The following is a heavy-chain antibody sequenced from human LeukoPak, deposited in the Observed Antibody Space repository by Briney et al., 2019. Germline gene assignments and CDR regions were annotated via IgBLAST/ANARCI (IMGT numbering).Heavy chain of an antibody. CDR2: INPSGGST. D-gene: IGHD3-22*01. V-gene: IGHV1-46*01. CDR1: GYTFTSYY. Sequence: GASVKVSCKASGYTFTSYYIHWVRQAPGQGLEWMGIINPSGGSTSYAQKFQGRVTMTRDTSTSTVYMELSSLRSEDTAVYYCARVDYYDSSGPPYFDYWGQGTLVTASS. J-gene: IGHJ4*02. CDR3: ARVDYYDSSGPPYFDY.